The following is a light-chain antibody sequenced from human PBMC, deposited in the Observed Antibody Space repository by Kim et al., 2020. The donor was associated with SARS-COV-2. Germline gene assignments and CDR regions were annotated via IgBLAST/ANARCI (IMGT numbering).Light chain of an antibody. CDR1: SYSIGSNY. CDR2: GNN. V-gene: IGLV1-44*01. CDR3: ATWDDSLKQWV. Sequence: GQRVTVSCSGSSYSIGSNYVSWYQQLPGTAPKLLIYGNNQRPSGIPDRFSGSRSGTSASLAISGLQSEDEADYYCATWDDSLKQWVFGGGTQLTVL. J-gene: IGLJ3*02.